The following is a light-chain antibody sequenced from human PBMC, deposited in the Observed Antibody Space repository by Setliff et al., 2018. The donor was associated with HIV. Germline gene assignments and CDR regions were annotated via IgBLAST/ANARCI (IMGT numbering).Light chain of an antibody. V-gene: IGLV2-18*02. J-gene: IGLJ2*01. Sequence: QSALAQPPSVSGSPGQSVTISCTGTSSDVGSYIRVSWYQQPPGTAPKLVIYEVSNRPSGVPDRFSGSKSGNTASLTISGLQADDEADYYCSSYTSSSGGVFGGGTKVTVL. CDR1: SSDVGSYIR. CDR3: SSYTSSSGGV. CDR2: EVS.